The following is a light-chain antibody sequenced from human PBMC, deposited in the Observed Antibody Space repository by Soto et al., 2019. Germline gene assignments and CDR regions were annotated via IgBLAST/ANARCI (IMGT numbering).Light chain of an antibody. CDR2: GAS. J-gene: IGKJ5*01. CDR3: QQYSNWPT. V-gene: IGKV3-15*01. CDR1: QSVSRN. Sequence: EIVMTQSPATPSLSPGERAPLSCRASQSVSRNLAWYQQRPGQAPRLLISGASTRATGIAARFSGSGSGTEFTLTISSLQSEDSALYYCQQYSNWPTFGQGTRLEIK.